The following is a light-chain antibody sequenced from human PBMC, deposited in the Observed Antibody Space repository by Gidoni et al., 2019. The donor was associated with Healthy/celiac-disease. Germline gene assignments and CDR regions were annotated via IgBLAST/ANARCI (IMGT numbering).Light chain of an antibody. CDR3: QQSYSTSIT. J-gene: IGKJ5*01. CDR2: AAS. CDR1: QSINNN. V-gene: IGKV1-39*01. Sequence: DIQMTQSPSSLSPSVGDRVTITCRASQSINNNLNWYQQKPGKAPKLLIFAASSLQSGVPSRFGGSGSGTDFTLTISNLQPEDFATYYCQQSYSTSITFGQGTRLEIK.